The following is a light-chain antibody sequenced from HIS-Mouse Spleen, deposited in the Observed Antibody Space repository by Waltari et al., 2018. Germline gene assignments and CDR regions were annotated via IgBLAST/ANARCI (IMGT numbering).Light chain of an antibody. Sequence: EMVLTQSPGTLSLSPGERATLSSSASPSVSSSCLAWYQQKPGQATRLLIYGACRRATGIPDRFSGSGSGTDFTLTISRLEPEDFAVYYCQQYGSSPFTFGQGTKLEIK. CDR3: QQYGSSPFT. V-gene: IGKV3-20*01. J-gene: IGKJ2*01. CDR1: PSVSSSC. CDR2: GAC.